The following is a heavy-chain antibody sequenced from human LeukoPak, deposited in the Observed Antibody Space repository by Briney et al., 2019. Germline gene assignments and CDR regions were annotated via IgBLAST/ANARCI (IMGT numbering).Heavy chain of an antibody. CDR2: IYSIGNT. J-gene: IGHJ4*02. V-gene: IGHV4-31*03. CDR1: GGSISRGGSY. D-gene: IGHD1-26*01. CDR3: ARAGGGSYFDY. Sequence: SETLSLTCTVSGGSISRGGSYWSWIPQHPGKGLEWIGYIYSIGNTYYNPSLKSRVTISVDTSKNQFSLKLSSVTAADTAVYYCARAGGGSYFDYWGQGTLVTVSS.